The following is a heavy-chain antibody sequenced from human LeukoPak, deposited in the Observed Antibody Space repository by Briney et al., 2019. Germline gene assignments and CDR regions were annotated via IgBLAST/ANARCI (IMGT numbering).Heavy chain of an antibody. V-gene: IGHV3-23*01. CDR3: VRGYFNWFDP. D-gene: IGHD2-21*01. CDR2: ISTSGGGT. CDR1: GFTFSTFA. Sequence: GGSLTLSCAAYGFTFSTFAMSWLGQAPGKGLEWVSAISTSGGGTYYADSVKGRFTISRDNSKNTLHLQINSLRAEYTALYSCVRGYFNWFDPWGQGTLVTVSS. J-gene: IGHJ5*02.